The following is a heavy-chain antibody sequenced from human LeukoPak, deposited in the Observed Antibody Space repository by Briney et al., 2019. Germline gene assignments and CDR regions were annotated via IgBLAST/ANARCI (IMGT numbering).Heavy chain of an antibody. D-gene: IGHD4-11*01. Sequence: PGGSLRLSCAASGFNLNSYEMNWVRQAPGKGLEWVSYISSSGSTIYYADSVKGRFTISRDNAKNSLYLQMNSLRAEDTAVYYCAGGSIWKTTVTTGYWGQGTLVTVSS. CDR2: ISSSGSTI. CDR1: GFNLNSYE. CDR3: AGGSIWKTTVTTGY. J-gene: IGHJ4*02. V-gene: IGHV3-48*03.